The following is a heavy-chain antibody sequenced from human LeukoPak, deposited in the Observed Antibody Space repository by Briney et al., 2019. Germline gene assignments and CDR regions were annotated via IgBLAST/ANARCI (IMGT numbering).Heavy chain of an antibody. CDR3: AGRVDTAMVRFDP. D-gene: IGHD5-18*01. V-gene: IGHV1-69*05. J-gene: IGHJ5*02. CDR1: GGTFSSYA. CDR2: IIPIFGTA. Sequence: GASVKVSCKASGGTFSSYAISWVRQAPGQGLEWMGGIIPIFGTANYAQKFQGRVTITTDESTSTAYMELSSLRSEDTAVYYCAGRVDTAMVRFDPWGQGTLVTVSS.